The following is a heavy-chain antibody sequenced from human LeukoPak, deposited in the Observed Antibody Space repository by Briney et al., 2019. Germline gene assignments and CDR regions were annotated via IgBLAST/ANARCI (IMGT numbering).Heavy chain of an antibody. J-gene: IGHJ4*02. Sequence: GGSLRLSCAASGFTFSSYSMNWVRQAPGKGLEWVSYISSSSSTIYYADSVKGRFTISRDNAKNSLYLQMNSLRAEDTAVYYCARFAYYYDSSGYYSYFDYWGQGTLVTVSS. CDR1: GFTFSSYS. D-gene: IGHD3-22*01. CDR3: ARFAYYYDSSGYYSYFDY. V-gene: IGHV3-48*01. CDR2: ISSSSSTI.